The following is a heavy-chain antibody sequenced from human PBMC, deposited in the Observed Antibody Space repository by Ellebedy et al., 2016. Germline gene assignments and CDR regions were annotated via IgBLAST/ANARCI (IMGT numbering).Heavy chain of an antibody. CDR2: INPNSGGT. D-gene: IGHD5-12*01. Sequence: ASVKVSCKASGYTFTGYYMHWVRQAPGQGLEWMGWINPNSGGTNYAQKFQGWVTMTRDTSISTAYMELSRLRSDDTAVYYCARGGVATTIFADGMDVWGQGTTVTVSS. CDR1: GYTFTGYY. CDR3: ARGGVATTIFADGMDV. V-gene: IGHV1-2*04. J-gene: IGHJ6*02.